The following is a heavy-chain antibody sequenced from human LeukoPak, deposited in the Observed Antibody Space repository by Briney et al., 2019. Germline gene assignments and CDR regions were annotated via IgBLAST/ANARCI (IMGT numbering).Heavy chain of an antibody. CDR1: GYTVYDYA. CDR3: ASGRYYYDSSGYYPFDY. CDR2: ICCKSGNI. Sequence: PGGSLRLSCAASGYTVYDYATHSVREGLRAGRERGSGICCKSGNIGYTDSVKGRFNISRDNTMNSLYLQMNSLTAEDTAWYYCASGRYYYDSSGYYPFDYWGQGTPVTVSS. V-gene: IGHV3-9*01. J-gene: IGHJ4*02. D-gene: IGHD3-22*01.